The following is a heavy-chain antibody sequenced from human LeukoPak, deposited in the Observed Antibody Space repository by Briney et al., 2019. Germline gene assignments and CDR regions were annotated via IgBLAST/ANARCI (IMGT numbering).Heavy chain of an antibody. CDR1: GFIFSSYW. Sequence: GGSLRLSCGASGFIFSSYWMQGARRVRGKGLVWVSRISSDGSTTTYADSVKGRFTISRDNAKNTLYLQMNSLRADDTAMYYCGRGDFLPAGVDYWGQGTQVTVSS. V-gene: IGHV3-74*01. D-gene: IGHD2/OR15-2a*01. CDR2: ISSDGSTT. CDR3: GRGDFLPAGVDY. J-gene: IGHJ4*02.